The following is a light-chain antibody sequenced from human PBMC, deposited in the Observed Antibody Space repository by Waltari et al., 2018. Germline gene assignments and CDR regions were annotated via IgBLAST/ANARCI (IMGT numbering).Light chain of an antibody. CDR1: RSDIGLYDY. CDR3: SAYTTTDTYV. V-gene: IGLV2-14*03. J-gene: IGLJ1*01. CDR2: DVS. Sequence: SALTQPASMSGSPGQSITISCTGTRSDIGLYDYVSWYQQHPGNAPQLIISDVSQRPSGVTARFSGSKSGYTASLTNSGLQTEDEAYYYCSAYTTTDTYVFGSGTTVTVL.